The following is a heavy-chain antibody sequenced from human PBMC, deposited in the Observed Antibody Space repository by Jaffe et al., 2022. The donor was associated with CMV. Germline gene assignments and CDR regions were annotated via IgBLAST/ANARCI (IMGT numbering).Heavy chain of an antibody. CDR1: GFRFSNYG. D-gene: IGHD2-15*01. CDR2: IWYDGSNQ. J-gene: IGHJ4*02. Sequence: QVQMVESGGGVVQPGRSLRLSCAASGFRFSNYGMHWVRQAPGKGLDWVSVIWYDGSNQYYADSVKGRFTISRDNSKNTLYLQMNSLRAEDTAVYYCTRACWGGGRCDPWFDYWGQGTLVTVSS. V-gene: IGHV3-33*08. CDR3: TRACWGGGRCDPWFDY.